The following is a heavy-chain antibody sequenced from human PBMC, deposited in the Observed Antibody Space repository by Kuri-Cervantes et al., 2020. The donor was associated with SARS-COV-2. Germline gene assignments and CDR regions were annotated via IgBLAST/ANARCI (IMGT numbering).Heavy chain of an antibody. CDR2: ISGSGSYI. V-gene: IGHV3-21*01. J-gene: IGHJ6*03. CDR1: GFTFKAYT. Sequence: GESLKISCTASGFTFKAYTMNWVRQAPGKALQWLSSISGSGSYIYYADSLRGRFTISRGDAKNSLFLQMNSLRAEDTAVYFCARVAGEGPIYYYYMDVWGKGTTVIVSS. CDR3: ARVAGEGPIYYYYMDV. D-gene: IGHD2-21*01.